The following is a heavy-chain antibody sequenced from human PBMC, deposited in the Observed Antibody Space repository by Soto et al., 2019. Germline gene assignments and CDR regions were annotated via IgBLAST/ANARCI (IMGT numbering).Heavy chain of an antibody. D-gene: IGHD3-3*01. J-gene: IGHJ6*02. CDR3: ARGSYDFWSGFRLYYYYGMDV. CDR1: GYTFTGYY. V-gene: IGHV1-2*04. CDR2: INPNSGGT. Sequence: ASVKVSCKASGYTFTGYYMHWVRQAPGQGLEWMGWINPNSGGTNYAQKFQGWVTMTRDTSISTAYMELSRLRSDDTAAYYCARGSYDFWSGFRLYYYYGMDVWGQGTTVTVSS.